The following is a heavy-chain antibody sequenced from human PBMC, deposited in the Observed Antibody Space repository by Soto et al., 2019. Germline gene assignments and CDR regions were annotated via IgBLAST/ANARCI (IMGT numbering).Heavy chain of an antibody. Sequence: QVQLVQSGAEVKKPGSSVKVSCKTSGGTFRTSAISWVRQAPGQGLEWMGGIMPVFPTPDYAQKFQGRATITXDXSTSTAYMELRSLRSEDTAVYYCARDKDRQQLGGNYYYIMDVWGQGTTVTVSS. CDR3: ARDKDRQQLGGNYYYIMDV. CDR1: GGTFRTSA. V-gene: IGHV1-69*05. J-gene: IGHJ6*01. D-gene: IGHD3-3*02. CDR2: IMPVFPTP.